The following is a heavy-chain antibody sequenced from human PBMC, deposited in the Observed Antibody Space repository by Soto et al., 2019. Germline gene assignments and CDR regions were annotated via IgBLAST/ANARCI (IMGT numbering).Heavy chain of an antibody. CDR3: ARGPTITTDF. V-gene: IGHV4-59*01. CDR1: GGSMRNYY. CDR2: ISYSGST. J-gene: IGHJ4*02. Sequence: KTSETLSLTCTVSGGSMRNYYCHWIRQPPGKGLEWIGYISYSGSTNYNPSLKSRVSISVDTSKSQFSLKLSSVTAADTAIYYCARGPTITTDFWGQGALVTVSS. D-gene: IGHD3-9*01.